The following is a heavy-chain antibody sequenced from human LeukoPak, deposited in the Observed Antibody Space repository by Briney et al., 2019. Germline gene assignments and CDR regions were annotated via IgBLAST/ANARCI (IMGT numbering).Heavy chain of an antibody. J-gene: IGHJ6*02. CDR1: GYTLTDLS. CDR3: ARDSYSSSWPRYYYYGMDV. CDR2: INPNSGGT. Sequence: ASVKVSCKVSGYTLTDLSMHWVRQAPGQGLEWMGWINPNSGGTNYAQKFQGWVTMTRDTSISTAYMELSRLRSDDTAVYYCARDSYSSSWPRYYYYGMDVWGQGTTVTVSS. V-gene: IGHV1-2*04. D-gene: IGHD6-13*01.